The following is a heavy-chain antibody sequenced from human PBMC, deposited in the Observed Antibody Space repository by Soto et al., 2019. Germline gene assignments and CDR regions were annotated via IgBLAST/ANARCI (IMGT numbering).Heavy chain of an antibody. Sequence: PSETLSLACAVYGGSFSGYYWSWIRQPPGKGLEWIGEINHSGSTNYNPSLKSRVTISVDTSKNQFSLKLSSVTAADTAVYYCARVGITMVRGAYYYYYYGMDVWGQGTTVTVSS. CDR2: INHSGST. D-gene: IGHD3-10*01. V-gene: IGHV4-34*01. CDR1: GGSFSGYY. J-gene: IGHJ6*02. CDR3: ARVGITMVRGAYYYYYYGMDV.